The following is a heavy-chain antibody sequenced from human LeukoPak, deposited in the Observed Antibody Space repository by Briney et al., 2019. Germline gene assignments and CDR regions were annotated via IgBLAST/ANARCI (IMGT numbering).Heavy chain of an antibody. CDR2: IYSGGST. J-gene: IGHJ4*02. Sequence: GGSLRLSCAASGFTVSSNYMSWVRQAPGKGLEWVSVIYSGGSTYYADSVKGRFTISRDNSKNTLYLQMNSLRAEDTAVYYCARDLAGDGYSDYWGQGTPVTVSS. D-gene: IGHD5-24*01. CDR1: GFTVSSNY. CDR3: ARDLAGDGYSDY. V-gene: IGHV3-53*01.